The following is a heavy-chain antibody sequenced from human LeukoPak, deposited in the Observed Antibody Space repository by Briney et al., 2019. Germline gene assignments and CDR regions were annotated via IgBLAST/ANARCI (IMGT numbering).Heavy chain of an antibody. J-gene: IGHJ4*02. V-gene: IGHV3-74*01. CDR2: ISGNGNTR. D-gene: IGHD5-12*01. CDR3: VRGNTGYGNFDY. Sequence: GGSLRLSCVASAFTFSDYWMHWVRQAPGKRLVWVSRISGNGNTRNYADSVKGRFTISRDNAESTLYLQMNSLRADDTAVYFCVRGNTGYGNFDYWGQGILVTVSS. CDR1: AFTFSDYW.